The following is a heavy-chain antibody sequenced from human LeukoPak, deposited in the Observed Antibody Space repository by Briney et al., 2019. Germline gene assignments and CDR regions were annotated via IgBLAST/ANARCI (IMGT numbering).Heavy chain of an antibody. CDR2: ISYDGSNK. J-gene: IGHJ3*02. CDR1: GFTFGSYA. CDR3: AREPIPGTRAFDI. D-gene: IGHD3-10*01. Sequence: GGSLRLSCAASGFTFGSYAMHWVRQAPGKGLEWVAVISYDGSNKYYADSVKGRFTISRDNSKNTLYLQMNSLRAEDTAVYYCAREPIPGTRAFDIWGQGTMVTVSS. V-gene: IGHV3-30-3*01.